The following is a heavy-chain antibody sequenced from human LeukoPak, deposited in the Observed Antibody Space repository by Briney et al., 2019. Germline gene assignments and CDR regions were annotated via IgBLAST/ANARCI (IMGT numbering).Heavy chain of an antibody. CDR2: IYYSGST. CDR1: GDSISGGGYY. Sequence: PSQTLSLTCNVSGDSISGGGYYWNWIRQPPGKGLEWVGYIYYSGSTYYNPSLKSRVTLSVDRSKNQFSLKMTSVTAADTAVYYCARDLAEPGRPLGYWGQGTLVTVSS. J-gene: IGHJ4*02. D-gene: IGHD6-13*01. V-gene: IGHV4-30-2*01. CDR3: ARDLAEPGRPLGY.